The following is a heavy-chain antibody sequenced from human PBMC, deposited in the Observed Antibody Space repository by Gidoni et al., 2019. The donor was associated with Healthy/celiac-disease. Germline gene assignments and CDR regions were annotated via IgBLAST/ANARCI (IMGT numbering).Heavy chain of an antibody. CDR1: GFTLSSYS. CDR2: ISSSSSTI. Sequence: EVQLVEPGGGLVQHGGSLRLSCAAAGFTLSSYSMNWFRQAPGTALEWVSYISSSSSTIYYADSVKVPFTISRENAKYSLYLQLNSLRDDDTAVYYCARDRIAARHYYYYGLDVWGQGTTVTVSS. J-gene: IGHJ6*02. V-gene: IGHV3-48*02. CDR3: ARDRIAARHYYYYGLDV. D-gene: IGHD6-6*01.